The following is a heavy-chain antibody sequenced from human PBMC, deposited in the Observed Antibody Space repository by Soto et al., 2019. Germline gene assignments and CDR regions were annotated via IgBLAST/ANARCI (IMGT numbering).Heavy chain of an antibody. J-gene: IGHJ4*02. CDR3: ARIHWTQSSLDY. CDR2: VTHSGTA. V-gene: IGHV4-30-2*01. Sequence: PSETLSLTCAVSGGSIDSGAYSLSWIRQPPGKGLEWIGYVTHSGTAYSIPSLNGRLTLSVDSSQTQFSLKLTSVTAEDSAVYYCARIHWTQSSLDYWGRGILVTVS. D-gene: IGHD6-19*01. CDR1: GGSIDSGAYS.